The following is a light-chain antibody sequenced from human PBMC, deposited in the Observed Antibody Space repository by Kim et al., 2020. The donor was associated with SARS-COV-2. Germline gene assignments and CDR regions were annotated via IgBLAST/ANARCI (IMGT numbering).Light chain of an antibody. CDR3: RQYSAFPFT. CDR1: QSISHW. J-gene: IGKJ2*01. V-gene: IGKV1-5*03. Sequence: DIQMTQSPSTLSASVGDRVTITCRASQSISHWLAWYQLKPGEASNLLIYKASILESGVPPRFSGSGSGTEFTLTISSLHPDDFATYYCRQYSAFPFTFGQGTKLEI. CDR2: KAS.